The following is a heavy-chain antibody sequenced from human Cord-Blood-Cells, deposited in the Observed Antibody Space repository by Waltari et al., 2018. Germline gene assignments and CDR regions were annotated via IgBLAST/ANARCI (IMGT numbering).Heavy chain of an antibody. V-gene: IGHV3-48*02. D-gene: IGHD1-26*01. CDR3: ARETVGESDY. Sequence: EVQLVESGGGLVQPGGSLRLSCAASGFTFSSYSMNWVRQAPGKGLEWVSYISSSSSTIYYSDAVKGRFTISRDNAKNSLYLQMNSLRDEDTAVYYCARETVGESDYWGQGTLVTVSS. CDR2: ISSSSSTI. J-gene: IGHJ4*02. CDR1: GFTFSSYS.